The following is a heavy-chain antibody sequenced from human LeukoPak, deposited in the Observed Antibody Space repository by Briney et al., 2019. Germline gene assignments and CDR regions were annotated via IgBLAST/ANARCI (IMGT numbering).Heavy chain of an antibody. CDR3: ARDVGSSGWYSPNFDY. D-gene: IGHD6-19*01. V-gene: IGHV1-69*13. Sequence: ASVKVSCKASGGTFSSYAISWVRQAPGQGLEWMGGIIPIFGTANYAQKFQGRVTITADESTSTAYMELSSLRSDDTAVYYCARDVGSSGWYSPNFDYWGQGTLVTVSS. J-gene: IGHJ4*02. CDR1: GGTFSSYA. CDR2: IIPIFGTA.